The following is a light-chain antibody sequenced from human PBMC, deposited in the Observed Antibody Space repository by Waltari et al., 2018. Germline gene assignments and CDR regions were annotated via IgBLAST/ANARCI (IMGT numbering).Light chain of an antibody. CDR2: EDN. Sequence: NFMLTQPPPVSESPGTTGTISCPRSGCGVASNFVHRYQQRPGSAPTIVIYEDNQRPAGVPDRFSGSIDRSSNSASLTISGLKTEDEADYYCQSYDNNNQGVFGGGTKLAVL. J-gene: IGLJ2*01. CDR1: GCGVASNF. V-gene: IGLV6-57*03. CDR3: QSYDNNNQGV.